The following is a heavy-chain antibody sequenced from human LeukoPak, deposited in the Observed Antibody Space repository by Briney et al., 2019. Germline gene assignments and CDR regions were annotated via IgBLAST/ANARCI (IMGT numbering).Heavy chain of an antibody. CDR1: GYTFTGYY. V-gene: IGHV1-2*02. Sequence: ASVKVSCKASGYTFTGYYMHWVRQAPGQGLEWMGWINPNSGGTNYAQKFQGRVTMTRDTSISTAYMELSRLRSDDTAVYYCARVRAKGYYFDYWGQGTLVTVSS. J-gene: IGHJ4*02. CDR3: ARVRAKGYYFDY. D-gene: IGHD3-10*01. CDR2: INPNSGGT.